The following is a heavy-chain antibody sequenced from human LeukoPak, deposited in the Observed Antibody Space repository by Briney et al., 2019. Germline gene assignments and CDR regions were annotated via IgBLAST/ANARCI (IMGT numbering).Heavy chain of an antibody. V-gene: IGHV3-21*01. CDR1: GFTFSSYS. CDR3: ARDRWYYGSGSYSGFDY. J-gene: IGHJ4*02. CDR2: SSSSSSYI. Sequence: GGSLRLSCAASGFTFSSYSMNWVRQAPGKGLEWVSSSSSSSSYIYYADSVKGRFTISRDNAKNSLYPQMNSLRAEDTAVYYCARDRWYYGSGSYSGFDYWGQGTLVTVSS. D-gene: IGHD3-10*01.